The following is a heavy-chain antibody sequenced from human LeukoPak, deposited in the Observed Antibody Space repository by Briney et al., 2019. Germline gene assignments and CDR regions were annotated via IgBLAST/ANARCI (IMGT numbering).Heavy chain of an antibody. Sequence: SETLSLTCTVSCYSISSDYYWGWIRQPPGKGLEWIGSIYYSGSTYYNPSLKSRVTISVDTSKNQFSLKLSSVTAADTAVYYCASYVENYDFWSGYWHWGQGTLVTVSS. V-gene: IGHV4-38-2*02. D-gene: IGHD3-3*01. J-gene: IGHJ1*01. CDR2: IYYSGST. CDR1: CYSISSDYY. CDR3: ASYVENYDFWSGYWH.